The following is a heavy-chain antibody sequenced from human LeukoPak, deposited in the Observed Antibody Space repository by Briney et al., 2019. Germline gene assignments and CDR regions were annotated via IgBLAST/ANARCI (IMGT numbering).Heavy chain of an antibody. J-gene: IGHJ5*01. Sequence: SSETLSLTYAVERGSFSDYYWTWIRQSPGRGLEWIGELYHSGSTYHSLSLRSRATISGAPSKNQFSLKLSSVTAADTAVYYCARNRYYYGSGSYGVPNWFDSWGQGNPVTASS. V-gene: IGHV4-34*04. D-gene: IGHD3-10*01. CDR1: RGSFSDYY. CDR2: LYHSGST. CDR3: ARNRYYYGSGSYGVPNWFDS.